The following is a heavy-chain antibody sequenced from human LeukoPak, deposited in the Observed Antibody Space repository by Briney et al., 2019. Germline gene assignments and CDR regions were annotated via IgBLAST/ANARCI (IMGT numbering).Heavy chain of an antibody. J-gene: IGHJ4*02. CDR2: IYYSGST. CDR3: ARGGADYSGSWF. CDR1: GASISTSAYY. D-gene: IGHD1-26*01. V-gene: IGHV4-39*07. Sequence: SETLSLTCTVSGASISTSAYYWGWIRQPPGKGLDWIGNIYYSGSTYYNPSLKSRVTISVDTSKNQFSLKLSSVTAADTAVYYCARGGADYSGSWFWGQGTLVTVSS.